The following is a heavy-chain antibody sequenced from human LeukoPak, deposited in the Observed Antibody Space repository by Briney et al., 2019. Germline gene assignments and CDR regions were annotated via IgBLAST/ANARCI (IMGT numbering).Heavy chain of an antibody. V-gene: IGHV3-64D*06. CDR3: VKDRDCSSTSCYLPWAY. CDR2: ISSNGGST. CDR1: GFTFSTSA. J-gene: IGHJ4*02. D-gene: IGHD2-2*01. Sequence: GGSLRLSCSASGFTFSTSAMRWVRQAPGKRLEYVSAISSNGGSTYYADFVKGRFTISRDNSKNTVYLQMSSLRPEDTAIYYCVKDRDCSSTSCYLPWAYWGQGTLVTVSS.